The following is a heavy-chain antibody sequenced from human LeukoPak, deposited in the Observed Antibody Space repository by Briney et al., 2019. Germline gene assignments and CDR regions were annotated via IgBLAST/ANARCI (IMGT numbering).Heavy chain of an antibody. D-gene: IGHD2-2*01. CDR1: GFTFSSYA. CDR3: ARDRAAAMEYYYMDV. J-gene: IGHJ6*03. Sequence: GGSLRLSCAASGFTFSSYAMHWVRQAPGKGLEWVAVISYDGSNKYYADSVKGRFTISRDNSKNTLYLQMNSLRAEDTAVYYCARDRAAAMEYYYMDVWGEGTTVTVSS. V-gene: IGHV3-30*01. CDR2: ISYDGSNK.